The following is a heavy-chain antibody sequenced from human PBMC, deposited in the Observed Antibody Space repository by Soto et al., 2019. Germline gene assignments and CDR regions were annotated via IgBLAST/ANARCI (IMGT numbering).Heavy chain of an antibody. D-gene: IGHD6-13*01. Sequence: QVQLQESGPGLVKPSQTLSLTCTVSGGSISSGGCYWSWIRQHPGKGLEWIGYIYYSGSTYYNPSLKSRVTISVDTSKNQFSLKLSSVTAADTAVYYCARDSGFVAAAGIDYWGQGTLVTVSS. V-gene: IGHV4-31*03. CDR2: IYYSGST. CDR3: ARDSGFVAAAGIDY. J-gene: IGHJ4*02. CDR1: GGSISSGGCY.